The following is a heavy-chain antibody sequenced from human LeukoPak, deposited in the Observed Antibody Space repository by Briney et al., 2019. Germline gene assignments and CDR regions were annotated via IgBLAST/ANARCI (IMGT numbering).Heavy chain of an antibody. CDR3: AKASWVSSTDAVR. J-gene: IGHJ4*02. Sequence: GGSLRLSCAAPGLSFSSFAMSWVRQGPARGLEWVSSIRGKGETFYADSVKGRFTLSSDSSRNTVYFQLNNLRVEDTAIYYCAKASWVSSTDAVRWGQGTLVTVSS. CDR1: GLSFSSFA. CDR2: IRGKGET. D-gene: IGHD3-16*01. V-gene: IGHV3-23*01.